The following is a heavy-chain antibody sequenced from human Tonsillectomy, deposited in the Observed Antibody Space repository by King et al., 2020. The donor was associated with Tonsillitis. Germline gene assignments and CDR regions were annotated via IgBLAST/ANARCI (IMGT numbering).Heavy chain of an antibody. CDR2: IYRRGST. J-gene: IGHJ4*02. D-gene: IGHD1-26*01. CDR3: ARLSAPDS. Sequence: QLQLQESGPGLVKPSETLSLTCTVSGYSISSGYYWGWIRQPPGKGLEWIGTIYRRGSTNYNPSLKSRVTISVDTSKNQFSLKLSSVTAADTAVSYCARLSAPDSWGQGTLVTVSS. CDR1: GYSISSGYY. V-gene: IGHV4-38-2*02.